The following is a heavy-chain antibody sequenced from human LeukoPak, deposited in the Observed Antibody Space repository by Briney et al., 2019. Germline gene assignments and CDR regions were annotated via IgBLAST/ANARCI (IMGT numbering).Heavy chain of an antibody. CDR3: ARVGYREGVDY. CDR1: GFTFSSYA. V-gene: IGHV3-30-3*01. CDR2: ISYDGSNK. Sequence: GGSLRLSCAASGFTFSSYAVHWVRQAPGKGLEWVAVISYDGSNKYYADSVKGRFTISRDNSKNTLYLQMNSLRAEDTAVYYCARVGYREGVDYWGQGTLVTVSS. D-gene: IGHD5-24*01. J-gene: IGHJ4*02.